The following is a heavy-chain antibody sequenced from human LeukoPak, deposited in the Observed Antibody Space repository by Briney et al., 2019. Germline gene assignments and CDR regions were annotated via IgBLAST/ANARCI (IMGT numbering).Heavy chain of an antibody. J-gene: IGHJ4*02. V-gene: IGHV3-48*03. CDR1: GFTFSSYE. Sequence: SGGSLRLSCAASGFTFSSYEMNWVRQAPGKGLEWVSYISSSGSTIYYADSVKGRFTISRDNAKNSLYLQMNSLRAEDTAVYYCARADYYDSSGGDYWGQGTLVTVSS. CDR3: ARADYYDSSGGDY. D-gene: IGHD3-22*01. CDR2: ISSSGSTI.